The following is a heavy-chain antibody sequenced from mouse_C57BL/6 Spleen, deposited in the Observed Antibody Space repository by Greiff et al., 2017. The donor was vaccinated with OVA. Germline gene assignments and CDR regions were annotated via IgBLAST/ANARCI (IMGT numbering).Heavy chain of an antibody. V-gene: IGHV1-82*01. CDR3: ARPTTVAPYYFDY. J-gene: IGHJ2*01. D-gene: IGHD1-1*01. CDR2: IYPGDGDT. Sequence: QVQLKESGPELVKPGASVKISCKASGYAFSSSWMNWVKQRPGKGLEWIGRIYPGDGDTNYNGKFKGKATLTADKSSSTAYMQLSSLTSEDSAVYFCARPTTVAPYYFDYWGQGTTLTVSS. CDR1: GYAFSSSW.